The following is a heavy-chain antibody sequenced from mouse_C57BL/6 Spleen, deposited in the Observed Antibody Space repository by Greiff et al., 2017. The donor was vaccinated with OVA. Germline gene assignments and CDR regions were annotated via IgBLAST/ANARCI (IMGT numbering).Heavy chain of an antibody. V-gene: IGHV5-9-1*02. D-gene: IGHD2-2*01. Sequence: EVKLVESGEGLVKPGGSLKLSCAASGFTFSSYAMSWVRQTPEKRLEWVAYISSGGDYIYYADNVKGRFTISRDNARNTLYLQMSSLKSEDTAMYYCTREGDGYDGGYYFDYWGQGTTLTVSS. J-gene: IGHJ2*01. CDR1: GFTFSSYA. CDR2: ISSGGDYI. CDR3: TREGDGYDGGYYFDY.